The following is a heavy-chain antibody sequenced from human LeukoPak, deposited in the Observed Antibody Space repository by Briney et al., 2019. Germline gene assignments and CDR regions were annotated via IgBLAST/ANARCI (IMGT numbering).Heavy chain of an antibody. Sequence: GASVKVSCKASGHTFTSYGSSWVRQAPGQGLEWMGWISAYNGYTYNSQKFQCRVTMTTDTSTTTAYMELLSLKSDDTAVYYCARVNMVGPILEDYYFYMDFWGKGPAVTVSS. CDR2: ISAYNGYT. CDR1: GHTFTSYG. J-gene: IGHJ6*03. CDR3: ARVNMVGPILEDYYFYMDF. V-gene: IGHV1-18*01. D-gene: IGHD1-26*01.